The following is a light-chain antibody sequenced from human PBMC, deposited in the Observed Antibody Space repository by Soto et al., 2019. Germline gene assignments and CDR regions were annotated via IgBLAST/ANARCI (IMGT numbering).Light chain of an antibody. Sequence: EIVLTQSPGTLSLSPGERATLSCRASQSVSSSYLAWYQQKPGQAPRLLIYGASSRATGIPDRFSGSGSGTDFTLTISRLEAEEVAGYYCQQYGSSPWTFGQGTKVEIK. J-gene: IGKJ1*01. CDR3: QQYGSSPWT. CDR2: GAS. V-gene: IGKV3-20*01. CDR1: QSVSSSY.